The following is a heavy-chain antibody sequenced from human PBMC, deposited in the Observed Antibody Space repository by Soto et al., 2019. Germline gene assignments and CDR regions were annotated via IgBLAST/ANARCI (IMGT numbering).Heavy chain of an antibody. CDR1: GYTFNAYA. CDR3: ASGFGNNQLLSVGRHVVYGMDV. V-gene: IGHV1-3*01. J-gene: IGHJ6*02. Sequence: ASVKVSCNASGYTFNAYAMHWVRQAPGQSLEWMGWINVGNGNTKDSQKFQGRVAITRDTSASTAYMELSKLRTEDTAVYYCASGFGNNQLLSVGRHVVYGMDVWGQGTTVTVSS. CDR2: INVGNGNT. D-gene: IGHD2-2*01.